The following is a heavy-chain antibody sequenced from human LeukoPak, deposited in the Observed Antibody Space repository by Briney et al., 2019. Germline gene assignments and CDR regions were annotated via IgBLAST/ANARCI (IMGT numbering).Heavy chain of an antibody. Sequence: EGSLRLSCAGSGFTFNNFAMGWVRQAPGKGLEWVSVVGTGSDTYYADSVKGRFTISRDNSKSTVYLQMNSLRADDTALYYCAKNLPGRPFDYWGQGALVTVSS. CDR3: AKNLPGRPFDY. J-gene: IGHJ4*02. CDR1: GFTFNNFA. CDR2: VGTGSDT. V-gene: IGHV3-23*01. D-gene: IGHD1-14*01.